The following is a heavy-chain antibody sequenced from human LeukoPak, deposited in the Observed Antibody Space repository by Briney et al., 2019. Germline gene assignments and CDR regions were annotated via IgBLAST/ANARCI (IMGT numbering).Heavy chain of an antibody. CDR3: ARGSPAGLPKDPSFDY. J-gene: IGHJ4*02. V-gene: IGHV3-30-3*01. CDR2: ISYDGSNK. D-gene: IGHD2-21*02. Sequence: PGGSLRLSCAASGFTFSSYAMHWVRQAPGKGLEWVAVISYDGSNKYYADSVKGRFTISRDNSKSTLYLQMNSLRAEDTAVYYCARGSPAGLPKDPSFDYWGQGTLVTVSS. CDR1: GFTFSSYA.